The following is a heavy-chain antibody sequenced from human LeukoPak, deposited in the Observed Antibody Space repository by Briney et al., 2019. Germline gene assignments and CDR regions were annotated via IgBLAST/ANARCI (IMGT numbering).Heavy chain of an antibody. Sequence: SETLSLTCTVSGGSISSYYWSWTRQPPGKGLEWIGYIHTGGGTSYIPSLKGRVTISIDTSKNQFSLKLSSVTAADSAVYYCARLTRLSTSPDRYYLDYWGQGTLVTVSS. D-gene: IGHD6-6*01. CDR2: IHTGGGT. CDR3: ARLTRLSTSPDRYYLDY. J-gene: IGHJ4*02. CDR1: GGSISSYY. V-gene: IGHV4-4*09.